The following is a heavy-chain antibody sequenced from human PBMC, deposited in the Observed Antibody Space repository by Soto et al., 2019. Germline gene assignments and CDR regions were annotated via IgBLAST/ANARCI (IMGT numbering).Heavy chain of an antibody. CDR1: GYSFTGTW. D-gene: IGHD6-6*01. V-gene: IGHV5-51*01. J-gene: IGHJ5*01. CDR3: ARHPPFARASDWLDP. CDR2: IFPADAHP. Sequence: GESLKTSCKSSGYSFTGTWIAWVRQMTGKRLEWIGIIFPADAHPRNSPSFQGQDTISADKSLHTTFLQSSSLKAWHTAIRYCARHPPFARASDWLDPWSQGTLVTVSS.